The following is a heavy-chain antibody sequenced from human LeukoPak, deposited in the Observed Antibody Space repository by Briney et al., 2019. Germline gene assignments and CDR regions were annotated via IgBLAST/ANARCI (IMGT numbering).Heavy chain of an antibody. D-gene: IGHD3-22*01. J-gene: IGHJ4*02. CDR2: IFPVDSDT. V-gene: IGHV5-51*01. Sequence: AESLKISCKASAYSFTNDWIGCLRQMPGKGRQWMGIIFPVDSDTRYSPSFQGQVTISADKSISTAYLQWSSLKASDTAMYYCARGHDSSAYCDYWGQGTLVTVSS. CDR1: AYSFTNDW. CDR3: ARGHDSSAYCDY.